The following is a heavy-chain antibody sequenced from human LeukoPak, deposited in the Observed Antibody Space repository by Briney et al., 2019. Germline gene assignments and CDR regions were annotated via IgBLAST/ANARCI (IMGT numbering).Heavy chain of an antibody. J-gene: IGHJ4*01. CDR3: ARDSAPYCGGDCYFDY. CDR1: GFTFSRFG. V-gene: IGHV3-33*01. CDR2: IWFDGSST. Sequence: VQPGESLRLSCAASGFTFSRFGMHWVRQAPGKGLEWEAVIWFDGSSTYYADSVKGRFTISRDNSKNMLYLQMNSLRVEDTGVYFCARDSAPYCGGDCYFDYWGHGTLVTVSS. D-gene: IGHD2-21*02.